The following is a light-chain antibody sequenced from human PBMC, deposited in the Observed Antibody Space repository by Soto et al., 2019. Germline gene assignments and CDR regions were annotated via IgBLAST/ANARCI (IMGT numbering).Light chain of an antibody. CDR2: GAS. Sequence: EIVLTQSPGTLSLSAGERATLSCRASPSISTFLAWYQQKPGQAPSLLMFGASNRATGIPDRFSGSGSGTDFTLTISRLDPEDFAVYHCQQYSNSPWTLGQGTKVDIK. CDR1: PSISTF. V-gene: IGKV3-20*01. J-gene: IGKJ1*01. CDR3: QQYSNSPWT.